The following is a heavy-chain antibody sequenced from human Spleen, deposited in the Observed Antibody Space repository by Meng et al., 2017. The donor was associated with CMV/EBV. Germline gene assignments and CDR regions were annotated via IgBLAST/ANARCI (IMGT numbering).Heavy chain of an antibody. Sequence: SVKVSCKTSGGTFVSYTVNWLRQAPGQGLEWMGGTIPIFGAPKYAQKFQGRVTITTDESANTAYMELRSLKSEDTAVYYCVRGSSGQYLVRGWFGPWGQGTPVTVSS. J-gene: IGHJ5*02. CDR2: TIPIFGAP. D-gene: IGHD6-13*01. CDR3: VRGSSGQYLVRGWFGP. V-gene: IGHV1-69*05. CDR1: GGTFVSYT.